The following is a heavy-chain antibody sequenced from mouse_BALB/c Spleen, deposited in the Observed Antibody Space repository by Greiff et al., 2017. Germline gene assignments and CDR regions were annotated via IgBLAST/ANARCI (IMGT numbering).Heavy chain of an antibody. Sequence: VKLVESGPGLVAPSQSLSITCTVSGFSLTSYDISWIRQPPGKGLEWLGVIWTGGGTNYNSAFMSRLSISKDNSKSQVFLKMNSLQTDDTAIYYCVRHDGYYSAWFAYWGQGTLVTVSA. V-gene: IGHV2-9-2*01. CDR3: VRHDGYYSAWFAY. D-gene: IGHD2-3*01. CDR1: GFSLTSYD. J-gene: IGHJ3*01. CDR2: IWTGGGT.